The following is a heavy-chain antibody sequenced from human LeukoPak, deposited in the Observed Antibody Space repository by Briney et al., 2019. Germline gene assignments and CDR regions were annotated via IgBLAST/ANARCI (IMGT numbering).Heavy chain of an antibody. V-gene: IGHV1-18*01. CDR1: GYTFTSYG. CDR2: ISAYNGNT. J-gene: IGHJ5*02. D-gene: IGHD6-13*01. Sequence: GASVTVSCKASGYTFTSYGISWVRQAPGQGLEWMGWISAYNGNTNYAQKLQGRVTMTTDTSTSTAYMELRSLRSDDTAVYYCARPALPGIAAAGILDPWGQGTLVTVSS. CDR3: ARPALPGIAAAGILDP.